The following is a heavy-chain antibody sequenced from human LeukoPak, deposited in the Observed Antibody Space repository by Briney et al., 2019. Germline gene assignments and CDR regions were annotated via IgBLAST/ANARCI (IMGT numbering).Heavy chain of an antibody. D-gene: IGHD5-18*01. CDR2: ISGSGSIT. CDR1: GFTFSNYA. V-gene: IGHV3-23*01. Sequence: GGSLRLSCAASGFTFSNYAMNWVRQAPGKGLEWVSDISGSGSITYYADSVKGRFTISRDNSKNTLYLQMNSLRAEDTAVYYCAKTDGYSFGYTSDYWGQGTLVTVSS. CDR3: AKTDGYSFGYTSDY. J-gene: IGHJ4*02.